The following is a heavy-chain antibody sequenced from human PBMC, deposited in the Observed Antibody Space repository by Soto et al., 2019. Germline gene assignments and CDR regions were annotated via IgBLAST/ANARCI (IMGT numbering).Heavy chain of an antibody. D-gene: IGHD3-10*01. CDR3: AKVKPSLLWFGELFPPRGYFDY. CDR2: ISGSGGST. V-gene: IGHV3-23*01. J-gene: IGHJ4*02. CDR1: GFTFSSYA. Sequence: GGSLRLSCAASGFTFSSYAMSWVRQAPGKGLEWVSAISGSGGSTYYADSVKGRFTISRDNSKNTLYLQMNSLRAEDTAVYYCAKVKPSLLWFGELFPPRGYFDYWGQGTLVTVSS.